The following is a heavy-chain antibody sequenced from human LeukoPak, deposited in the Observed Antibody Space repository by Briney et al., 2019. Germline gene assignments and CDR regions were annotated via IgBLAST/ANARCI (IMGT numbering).Heavy chain of an antibody. D-gene: IGHD4-23*01. CDR3: ATDLSFGGNLLDY. Sequence: GGSLRLSCAASGFTFNTYAMSWVRQAPGKGLEWVSAISGSGSGTYYADSVKGRFTISRDNSKNTLYLQMNSLRAEDTAVYYCATDLSFGGNLLDYWGQGTLVTVSS. V-gene: IGHV3-23*01. J-gene: IGHJ4*02. CDR1: GFTFNTYA. CDR2: ISGSGSGT.